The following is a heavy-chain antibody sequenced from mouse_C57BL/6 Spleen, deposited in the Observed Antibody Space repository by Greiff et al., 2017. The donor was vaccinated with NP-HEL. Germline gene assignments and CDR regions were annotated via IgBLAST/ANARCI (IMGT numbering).Heavy chain of an antibody. CDR2: IDPEDGET. CDR3: AREEDDYDVDYYAMDY. J-gene: IGHJ4*01. Sequence: VQLQQSGAELVKPGASVKLSCTASGFNIKDYYMHWVKQRTEQGLEWIGRIDPEDGETKYAPKFQGKATITADTSSNTAYLQRSRLTSEDTAVYYCAREEDDYDVDYYAMDYWGQGTSVTVSS. V-gene: IGHV14-2*01. D-gene: IGHD2-4*01. CDR1: GFNIKDYY.